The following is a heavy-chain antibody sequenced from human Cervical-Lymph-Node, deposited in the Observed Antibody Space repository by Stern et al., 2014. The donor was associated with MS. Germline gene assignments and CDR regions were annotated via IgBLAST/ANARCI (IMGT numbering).Heavy chain of an antibody. J-gene: IGHJ4*02. D-gene: IGHD3-10*01. V-gene: IGHV1-69*01. CDR2: IIPNIGTA. Sequence: VQLVQSGAEVQKPGSSVKVSCRASGGTFSSSDISWVRQATGQGLEGMGGIIPNIGTANYAQKYQGRVTIPADESTSTAYMELSSLRSEDTAIYYCALGGFGHYFEYWGQGTLVTVSS. CDR3: ALGGFGHYFEY. CDR1: GGTFSSSD.